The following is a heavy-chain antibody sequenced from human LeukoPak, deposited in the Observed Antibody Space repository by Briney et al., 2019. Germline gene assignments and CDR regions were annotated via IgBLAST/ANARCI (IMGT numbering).Heavy chain of an antibody. CDR2: IYYTGST. CDR1: GDSISNPDSY. CDR3: ARVTADWRIV. Sequence: SETLSLTCTVSGDSISNPDSYWGWSRQSPGTDLEWIGNIYYTGSTYHHPSLNGRVTISIDTSRNQFSLKMTSVTAADTAVYYCARVTADWRIVWGQGTLVTVSS. J-gene: IGHJ4*02. V-gene: IGHV4-39*07. D-gene: IGHD3-9*01.